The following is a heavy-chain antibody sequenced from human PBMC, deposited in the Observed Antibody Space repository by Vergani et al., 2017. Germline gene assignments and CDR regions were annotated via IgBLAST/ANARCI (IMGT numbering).Heavy chain of an antibody. CDR2: IYYSGST. CDR3: ARGDYDFWSGYSPSRYYYYYYMDV. Sequence: QVQLQESGPGLVKPSETLSLTCTVSGGSISSYYWSWIRQPPGKGLEWIGYIYYSGSTNYNPSLKSRVTISVDTSKNQFSLKLSSVTAADTAVYFCARGDYDFWSGYSPSRYYYYYYMDVWGKGTTVTVSS. D-gene: IGHD3-3*01. CDR1: GGSISSYY. J-gene: IGHJ6*03. V-gene: IGHV4-59*01.